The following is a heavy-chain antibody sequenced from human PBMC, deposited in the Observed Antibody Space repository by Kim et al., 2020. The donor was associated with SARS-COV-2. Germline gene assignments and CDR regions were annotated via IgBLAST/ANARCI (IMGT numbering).Heavy chain of an antibody. CDR2: IIPILGIA. Sequence: SVKVSCKASGGTFSSYAISWVRQAPGQGLEWMGRIIPILGIANYAQKFQGRVTITADKSTSTAYMELSSLRSEDTAVYYCARDPYGDYDGWFDPWGQGTLVTVSS. CDR3: ARDPYGDYDGWFDP. J-gene: IGHJ5*02. CDR1: GGTFSSYA. D-gene: IGHD4-17*01. V-gene: IGHV1-69*04.